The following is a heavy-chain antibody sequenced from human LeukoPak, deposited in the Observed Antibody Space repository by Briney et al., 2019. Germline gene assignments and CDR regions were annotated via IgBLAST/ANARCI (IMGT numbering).Heavy chain of an antibody. CDR3: ARHPRGYCGGDCFWGFDY. Sequence: GESLKISCKGSGYNFTSYWIGWVRQMPGKGLEWMGIIYPGDSDIRYSPSFQGQVTISADRSISTAYLQWSSLRASDTAVYYCARHPRGYCGGDCFWGFDYWGQGTLVTVSS. CDR2: IYPGDSDI. J-gene: IGHJ4*02. V-gene: IGHV5-51*01. D-gene: IGHD2-21*02. CDR1: GYNFTSYW.